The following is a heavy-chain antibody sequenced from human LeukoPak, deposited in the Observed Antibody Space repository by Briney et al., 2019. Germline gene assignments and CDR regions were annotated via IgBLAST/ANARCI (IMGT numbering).Heavy chain of an antibody. CDR2: ISWDGGST. V-gene: IGHV3-43D*03. J-gene: IGHJ4*02. CDR3: AKDFYSGSGNYNTRFDS. D-gene: IGHD3-10*01. Sequence: GGSLRLSCAASGFTFDDYAMHWVRQAPGKGLEWVSLISWDGGSTYYADSVKGRFTISRDNSKSTLYVQMNSLGSEDTAVYFCAKDFYSGSGNYNTRFDSWGQGTLVTVSS. CDR1: GFTFDDYA.